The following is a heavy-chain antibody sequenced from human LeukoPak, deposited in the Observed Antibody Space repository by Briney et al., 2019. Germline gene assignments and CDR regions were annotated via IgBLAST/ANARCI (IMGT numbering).Heavy chain of an antibody. CDR2: IFYSGST. CDR1: GGSINNHY. J-gene: IGHJ3*02. Sequence: SETLSLTCTVSGGSINNHYWSWIRQPPGKGLEWIGSIFYSGSTDSNPSLKGRVTISVDASKNQFSLKLSSVTAADTAVYYCARRDSSGFNDPGAFDIWGQGTMVTVSS. D-gene: IGHD3-22*01. V-gene: IGHV4-59*08. CDR3: ARRDSSGFNDPGAFDI.